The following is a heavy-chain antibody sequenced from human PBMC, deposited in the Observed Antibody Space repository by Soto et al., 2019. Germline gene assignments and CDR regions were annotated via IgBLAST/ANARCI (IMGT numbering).Heavy chain of an antibody. Sequence: SETLSLTCTVSGGSISSSSYYWGWIRQPPGKGLEWIGSIYYSGSTYYNPSLKSRVTISVDTSKNQFSLKLSSVTAADTAVYYCARPVGFLEWSKWGQGTLVTVSS. J-gene: IGHJ4*02. CDR1: GGSISSSSYY. CDR2: IYYSGST. V-gene: IGHV4-39*01. D-gene: IGHD3-3*01. CDR3: ARPVGFLEWSK.